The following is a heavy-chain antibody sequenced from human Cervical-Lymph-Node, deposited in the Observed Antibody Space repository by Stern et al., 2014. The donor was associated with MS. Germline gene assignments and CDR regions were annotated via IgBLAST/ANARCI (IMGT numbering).Heavy chain of an antibody. CDR3: ARPPPRRKWDDPNYGMDV. V-gene: IGHV5-51*03. J-gene: IGHJ6*02. D-gene: IGHD1-1*01. CDR1: GYTFTNNW. CDR2: IYPDDSDI. Sequence: VQLGQSGAEVKKPGESLKISCKGSGYTFTNNWIAWVRQMPGKGLEWMGIIYPDDSDIRYSPSLQGQVTISADKSISTAYLTWSSLKAADSAVYYCARPPPRRKWDDPNYGMDVWGQGTTVTVSS.